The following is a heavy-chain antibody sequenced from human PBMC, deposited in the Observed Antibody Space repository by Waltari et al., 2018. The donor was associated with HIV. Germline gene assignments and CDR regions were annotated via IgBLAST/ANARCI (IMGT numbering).Heavy chain of an antibody. D-gene: IGHD3-3*01. Sequence: QVQLVQSGAEVKKPGASVKVACKDSGYTFTSYDINWVRQDPGQGLEWMGWMNPNSGNTGYAQKFQGRVTMTRNTSISTAYMELSSLRSEDTAVYYCARDTYYDFWSGSDYYYGMDVWGQGTTVTVSS. V-gene: IGHV1-8*01. CDR2: MNPNSGNT. J-gene: IGHJ6*02. CDR1: GYTFTSYD. CDR3: ARDTYYDFWSGSDYYYGMDV.